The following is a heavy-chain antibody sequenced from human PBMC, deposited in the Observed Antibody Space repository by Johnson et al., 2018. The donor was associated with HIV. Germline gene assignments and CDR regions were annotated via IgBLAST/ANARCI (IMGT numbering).Heavy chain of an antibody. Sequence: VQLVESGGGLVKPGGSLRLSCAASGMTFSDLWMNWVRQAPGKGLEWVGRIRSKTAGGTIDYAAPVKGRFPISRDDSKDTLYLQMNSLKIEDTAVYYCSTDHPTAPLFVMNAFDIWGQGTMVTVSS. V-gene: IGHV3-15*01. D-gene: IGHD3-16*02. CDR3: STDHPTAPLFVMNAFDI. J-gene: IGHJ3*02. CDR2: IRSKTAGGTI. CDR1: GMTFSDLW.